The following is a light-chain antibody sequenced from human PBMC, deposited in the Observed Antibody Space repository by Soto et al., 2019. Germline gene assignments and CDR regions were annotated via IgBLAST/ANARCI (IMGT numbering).Light chain of an antibody. J-gene: IGKJ1*01. CDR2: DAS. CDR3: QQRSNWPRTWT. V-gene: IGKV3-11*01. CDR1: QSVSSY. Sequence: EIVLTQSPATLSLSPGERATLSCRASQSVSSYLAWYQQKPGQAPRLLIYDASNRATGIPARFSGSGSGTDFTLTISSLEPEDFAVYYCQQRSNWPRTWTFGQRTKVEIK.